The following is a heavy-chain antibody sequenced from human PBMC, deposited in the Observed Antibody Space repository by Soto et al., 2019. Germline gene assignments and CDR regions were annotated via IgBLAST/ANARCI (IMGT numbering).Heavy chain of an antibody. CDR3: ARPNYYDSSGYKGDYYYGMDV. CDR1: GYSFTSYW. D-gene: IGHD3-22*01. J-gene: IGHJ6*02. V-gene: IGHV5-10-1*01. CDR2: IDPSDSYT. Sequence: PGESLKISCKGSGYSFTSYWISWVRQMPGKGLEWMGRIDPSDSYTNYSPSFQGHVTISADKSISTAYLQWSSLKASDTAMYYCARPNYYDSSGYKGDYYYGMDVWGQGTTVTVSS.